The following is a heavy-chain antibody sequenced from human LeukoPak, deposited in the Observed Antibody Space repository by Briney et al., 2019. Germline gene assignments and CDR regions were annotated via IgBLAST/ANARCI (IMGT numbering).Heavy chain of an antibody. Sequence: GESLQISCKGSGYSFTSYWIGWVRQMPGKGLEWMGIIYPGGSDTRYSPSFQGQVTISADKSISTAYLQWSSLKASDTAMYYCARPYGSGSYLYYFDYWGQGTLVTVSS. D-gene: IGHD3-10*01. V-gene: IGHV5-51*01. CDR3: ARPYGSGSYLYYFDY. CDR2: IYPGGSDT. J-gene: IGHJ4*02. CDR1: GYSFTSYW.